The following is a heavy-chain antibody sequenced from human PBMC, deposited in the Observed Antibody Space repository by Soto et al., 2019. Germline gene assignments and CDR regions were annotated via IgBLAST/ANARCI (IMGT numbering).Heavy chain of an antibody. CDR3: AKGGYDYYHSLDV. Sequence: GSLRLSCVGSGFTFANYAISWVRQAPGKGLEWVSGTGGSGGSPYFADSVRGRFTMSRDNSKNTLFLEMNSLRVEDTAVYYCAKGGYDYYHSLDVWGQGTTVTVSS. V-gene: IGHV3-23*01. CDR2: TGGSGGSP. J-gene: IGHJ6*02. CDR1: GFTFANYA.